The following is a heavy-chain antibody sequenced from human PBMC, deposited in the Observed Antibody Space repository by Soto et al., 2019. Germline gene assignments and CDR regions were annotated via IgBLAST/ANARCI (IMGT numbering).Heavy chain of an antibody. J-gene: IGHJ4*02. CDR1: GFSFSTNGVG. V-gene: IGHV2-5*01. CDR3: AYRVLAGVGEY. CDR2: IYWYDDK. Sequence: QITLKESGPTLVKPTQTLTLTCTFSGFSFSTNGVGVAWIRQPPGGALEWLALIYWYDDKKYNPSLRSRLSITRDTSKNQVLFTMSNMDPVDTATYYCAYRVLAGVGEYWGPGTLVTVSS. D-gene: IGHD3-16*01.